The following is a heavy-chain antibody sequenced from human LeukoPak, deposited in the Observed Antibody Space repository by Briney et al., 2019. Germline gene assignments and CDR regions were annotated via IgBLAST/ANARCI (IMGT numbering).Heavy chain of an antibody. CDR3: ATSGRSEPSGGWSDP. V-gene: IGHV4-31*03. D-gene: IGHD1-14*01. Sequence: PSETLSLTCTVSGGSISSGGYYWSWIRQHPGKGLEWIGYIYYSGSTYYNPSLKSRVTISVDTSKNQFSLKLSSVTAADTAVYYCATSGRSEPSGGWSDPWGQGTLVTVSS. J-gene: IGHJ5*02. CDR1: GGSISSGGYY. CDR2: IYYSGST.